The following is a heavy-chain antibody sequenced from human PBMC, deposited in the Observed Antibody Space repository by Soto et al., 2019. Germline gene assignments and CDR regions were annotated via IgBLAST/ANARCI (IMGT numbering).Heavy chain of an antibody. CDR3: ARDFPYYDFWSGYYTVDYYGMDV. J-gene: IGHJ6*02. V-gene: IGHV3-53*01. CDR2: IYSGGST. CDR1: GFTVSSNY. D-gene: IGHD3-3*01. Sequence: GGSLRLSCAASGFTVSSNYMSWVRQAPGKGLEWVSVIYSGGSTYYADSVKGRFTISRDNSKNTLYLQMNSLRAEDTAVYYCARDFPYYDFWSGYYTVDYYGMDVWGQGTTVPVSS.